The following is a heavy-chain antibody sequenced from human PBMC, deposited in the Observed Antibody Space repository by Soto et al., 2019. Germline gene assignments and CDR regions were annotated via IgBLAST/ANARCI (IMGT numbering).Heavy chain of an antibody. D-gene: IGHD3-22*01. CDR2: ISGSGGST. Sequence: PGGSLRLSCAASGFTFSSYAMSWVRQAPGRGLEWVSAISGSGGSTYYADSVKGRFTISRDHSKNTLYLQMNSLRAEDTAVYYCAKNADSSGYKYYYYGMDVWGQGTTVTVSS. CDR3: AKNADSSGYKYYYYGMDV. V-gene: IGHV3-23*01. J-gene: IGHJ6*02. CDR1: GFTFSSYA.